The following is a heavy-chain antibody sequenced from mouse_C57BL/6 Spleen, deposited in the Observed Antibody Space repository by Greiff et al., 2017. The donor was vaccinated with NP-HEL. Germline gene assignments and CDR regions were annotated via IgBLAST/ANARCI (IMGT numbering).Heavy chain of an antibody. V-gene: IGHV5-9-1*02. CDR3: TRVDFDPAWFAY. Sequence: EVKLEESGEGLVKPGGSLKLSCAASGFTFTSYAMSWVRQTPEQRLEWVAYISSGGDYIYYADTVKGRFTIARDNARNTLYLQLSSLKSEDTAMYYCTRVDFDPAWFAYWGQGTRVTVSA. CDR2: ISSGGDYI. J-gene: IGHJ3*01. D-gene: IGHD1-1*02. CDR1: GFTFTSYA.